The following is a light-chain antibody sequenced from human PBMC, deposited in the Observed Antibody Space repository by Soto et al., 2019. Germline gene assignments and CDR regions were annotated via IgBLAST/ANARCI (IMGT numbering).Light chain of an antibody. V-gene: IGLV2-23*01. CDR2: EGS. CDR1: SSDIGNYNL. Sequence: QSALTQPASVSGSPGQSITISCTGTSSDIGNYNLVSWYQQHPDKAPKLMIYEGSKRPSGVSNRFSGSKSGNTAYLTLSGLQAEDEDDYYCCSYAGGSTWVFGGGTKLTVL. J-gene: IGLJ2*01. CDR3: CSYAGGSTWV.